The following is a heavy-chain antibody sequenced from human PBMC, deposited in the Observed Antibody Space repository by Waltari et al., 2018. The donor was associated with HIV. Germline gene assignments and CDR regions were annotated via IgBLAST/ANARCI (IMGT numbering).Heavy chain of an antibody. CDR2: TVGGVDRT. CDR3: VIMDIEVAATSPS. V-gene: IGHV3-23*01. J-gene: IGHJ4*02. CDR1: GFDINIFA. Sequence: EVHLSESGGTLIRPGGSLRISCVASGFDINIFAMCWVRQTPGKGLEWLSATVGGVDRTYYSDSVKGRFIISRDNSKNTLHLQMNDLRTEDTAVYYCVIMDIEVAATSPSWGQGTRVTVSS. D-gene: IGHD6-19*01.